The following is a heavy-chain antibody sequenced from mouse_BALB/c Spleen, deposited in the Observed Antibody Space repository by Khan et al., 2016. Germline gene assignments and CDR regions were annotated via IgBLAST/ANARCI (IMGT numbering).Heavy chain of an antibody. CDR3: ARYYYGSSAY. J-gene: IGHJ3*01. CDR1: GDSITSGY. CDR2: ISYSGST. Sequence: VQLKQSGPSLVKPSQTLSLTCSVTGDSITSGYWNWIRKFPGNKLEYMGYISYSGSTYYNPSLKSRISITRDTSKNQYYLQLNSVTTEDTATSYCARYYYGSSAYWGQGTLVTVSA. D-gene: IGHD1-1*01. V-gene: IGHV3-8*02.